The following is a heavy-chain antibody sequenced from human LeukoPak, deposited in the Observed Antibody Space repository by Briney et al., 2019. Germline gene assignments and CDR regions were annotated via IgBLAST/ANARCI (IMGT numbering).Heavy chain of an antibody. CDR1: GGSFSGYY. CDR2: MYHSGSA. J-gene: IGHJ5*02. Sequence: SETLSLTCAVYGGSFSGYYWSWIRQPPGKGLEWIAYMYHSGSANYNPSLKSRVTISVDTSKNQFSLKLTSVTAADTAVYYCARHYDSSDFWFDPWGQGTLVTVSS. V-gene: IGHV4-59*08. D-gene: IGHD3-22*01. CDR3: ARHYDSSDFWFDP.